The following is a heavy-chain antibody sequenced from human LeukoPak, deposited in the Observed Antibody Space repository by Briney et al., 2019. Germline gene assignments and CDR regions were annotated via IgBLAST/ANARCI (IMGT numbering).Heavy chain of an antibody. CDR3: ARAHVLLWFGEGGYFDY. CDR1: GFTFSSYAM. CDR2: IYHSGST. J-gene: IGHJ4*02. Sequence: GSLRLSCAASGFTFSSYAMSWVRQAPGKGLEWIGEIYHSGSTNYNPSLRSRVTISVDKSKNQFSLKLNSVTAADTAVYYCARAHVLLWFGEGGYFDYWGQGTLVTVSS. D-gene: IGHD3-10*01. V-gene: IGHV4-4*02.